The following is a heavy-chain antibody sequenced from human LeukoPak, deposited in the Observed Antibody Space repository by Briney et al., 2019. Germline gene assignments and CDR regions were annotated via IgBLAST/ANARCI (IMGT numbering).Heavy chain of an antibody. J-gene: IGHJ2*01. CDR1: GFTFDDYA. V-gene: IGHV3-9*01. Sequence: PGGSLRLSCAASGFTFDDYAMHWARQAPGKGLEWVSGISWNSGSIGYADSVKGRFTISRDNAKNSLYLQMSSLRAEDTAVYYCAKDASNYFWYFDLWGRGTLVTVSS. CDR2: ISWNSGSI. CDR3: AKDASNYFWYFDL. D-gene: IGHD1-1*01.